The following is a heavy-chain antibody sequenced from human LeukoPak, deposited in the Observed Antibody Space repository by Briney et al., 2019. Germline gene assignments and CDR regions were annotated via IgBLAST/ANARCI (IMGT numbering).Heavy chain of an antibody. V-gene: IGHV4-30-4*01. J-gene: IGHJ4*02. D-gene: IGHD3-9*01. CDR3: VRVLRNFDWFAAGNDY. CDR2: VYFSGTT. Sequence: SQTLSLTCTVSGDSISSGDHYWGWIRQPPGKGLEWIGYVYFSGTTYYNPSLKSRVTISVDTSKNQLSLKLSSVTAADTAVYYCVRVLRNFDWFAAGNDYWGQGALVTVSS. CDR1: GDSISSGDHY.